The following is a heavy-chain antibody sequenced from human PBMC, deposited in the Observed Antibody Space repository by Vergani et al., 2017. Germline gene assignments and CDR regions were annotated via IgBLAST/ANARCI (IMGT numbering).Heavy chain of an antibody. V-gene: IGHV3-33*01. J-gene: IGHJ6*03. D-gene: IGHD2-2*01. Sequence: QVQLVESGGGVVQPGRSLRLSCAASGFTFSSYGMHWVRQAPGKGLEWVAVIWYDGSNKYYADSVKGRFTISRDNSKNTLYLQMNSLRAEDTAVYYCARDPSRGMGYCSSTSCEGSAGYYYYMDVWGKGTTVTVSS. CDR1: GFTFSSYG. CDR3: ARDPSRGMGYCSSTSCEGSAGYYYYMDV. CDR2: IWYDGSNK.